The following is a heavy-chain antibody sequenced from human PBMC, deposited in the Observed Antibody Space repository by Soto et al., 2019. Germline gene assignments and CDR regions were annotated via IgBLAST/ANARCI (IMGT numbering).Heavy chain of an antibody. Sequence: GESLKISCQGSGYSFTSYWIGWVRQMPGKGLEWMGIIYPGDSDTRYSPSFQGQVTISADKSISTAYLQWSSLKASDTAMYYCARLKLRGYYYYYGMDVWGQGTTVTVSS. D-gene: IGHD4-17*01. J-gene: IGHJ6*02. CDR3: ARLKLRGYYYYYGMDV. CDR2: IYPGDSDT. CDR1: GYSFTSYW. V-gene: IGHV5-51*01.